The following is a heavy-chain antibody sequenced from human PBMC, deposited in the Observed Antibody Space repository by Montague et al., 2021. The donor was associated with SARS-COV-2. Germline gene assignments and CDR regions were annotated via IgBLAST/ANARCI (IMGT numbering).Heavy chain of an antibody. CDR2: IYHTGST. V-gene: IGHV4-31*03. CDR1: GGSISSGGYY. Sequence: TLSLTCTVSGGSISSGGYYWSWIRQHPGKGLEWIGYIYHTGSTXYNPSLKSRVTISKETSKNHFSLKLSSVTAADSAVYYCARDSGYYDSSGYSYDAFDIWGQGTMVTVSS. J-gene: IGHJ3*02. D-gene: IGHD3-22*01. CDR3: ARDSGYYDSSGYSYDAFDI.